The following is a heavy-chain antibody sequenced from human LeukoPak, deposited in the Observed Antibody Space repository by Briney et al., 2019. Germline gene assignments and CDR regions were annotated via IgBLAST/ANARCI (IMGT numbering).Heavy chain of an antibody. CDR3: ARVGYGSSWYEYYYYGMDV. D-gene: IGHD6-13*01. J-gene: IGHJ6*02. CDR2: IYYSGST. Sequence: SETLSLTCTVSGGSISSYYWSWIRQPPGKGLEWIGYIYYSGSTNYNPSLKSRVTISVDTSKNQFFLKLSSVTAADTAVYYCARVGYGSSWYEYYYYGMDVWGQGTTVTVSS. CDR1: GGSISSYY. V-gene: IGHV4-59*01.